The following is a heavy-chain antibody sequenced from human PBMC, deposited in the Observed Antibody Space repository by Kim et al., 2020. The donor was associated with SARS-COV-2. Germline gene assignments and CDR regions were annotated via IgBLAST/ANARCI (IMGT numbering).Heavy chain of an antibody. D-gene: IGHD6-13*01. CDR3: ARGALAAAALDF. V-gene: IGHV4-39*01. Sequence: YYNPALKRRVTISVDTSKNQFSLKLGSVTAADTAVYYCARGALAAAALDFWGQGTLVTVSS. J-gene: IGHJ4*02.